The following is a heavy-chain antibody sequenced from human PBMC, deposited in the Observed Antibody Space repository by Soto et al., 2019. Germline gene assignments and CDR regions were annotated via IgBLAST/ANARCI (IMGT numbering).Heavy chain of an antibody. V-gene: IGHV3-30-3*01. CDR1: GFTFSSYA. Sequence: QVQLVESGGGVVQPGRSLRLSCAASGFTFSSYAMNWVRQAPGKGLEWVAVISYDGSNKYYADSVKGRFTISRDNSKNTLYLQMNSLRAEDTAVYYCARKLRPPFDYWGQGTLVTVSS. D-gene: IGHD1-7*01. CDR2: ISYDGSNK. CDR3: ARKLRPPFDY. J-gene: IGHJ4*02.